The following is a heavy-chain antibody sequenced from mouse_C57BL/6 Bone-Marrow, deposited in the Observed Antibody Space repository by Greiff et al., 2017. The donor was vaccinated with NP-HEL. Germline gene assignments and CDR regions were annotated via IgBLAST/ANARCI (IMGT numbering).Heavy chain of an antibody. CDR2: IYPGDGDT. D-gene: IGHD1-1*01. J-gene: IGHJ2*01. V-gene: IGHV1-82*01. CDR1: GYAFSSSW. CDR3: ASRGLPVVATDFDY. Sequence: QVQLKESGPELVKPGASVKISCKASGYAFSSSWMNWVKQRPGKGLEWIGRIYPGDGDTNYNGKFKGKATLTADKSSSTAYMQLSSLTSEDSAVYFCASRGLPVVATDFDYWGQGTTLTVSS.